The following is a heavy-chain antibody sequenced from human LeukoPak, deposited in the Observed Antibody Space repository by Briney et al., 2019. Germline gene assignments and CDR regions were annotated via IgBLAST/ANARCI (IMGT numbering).Heavy chain of an antibody. J-gene: IGHJ4*02. CDR3: AKDKGLAVARGSDY. D-gene: IGHD6-19*01. V-gene: IGHV3-23*01. CDR1: GFTFNNYA. Sequence: GGSLRLSCAASGFTFNNYAMSWVRQAPGKGLEWVSSISSISDSGAGTYYADSVKGRFTISRDNSKNTLYLQMNSLRAEDTAVYYCAKDKGLAVARGSDYWGQGTLVTVSS. CDR2: ISSISDSGAGT.